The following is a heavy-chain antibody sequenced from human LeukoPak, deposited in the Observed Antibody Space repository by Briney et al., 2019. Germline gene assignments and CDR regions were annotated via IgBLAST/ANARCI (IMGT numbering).Heavy chain of an antibody. Sequence: ASVKVSCKASGYTFTGYYMYWVRQAPGQGLEWVGWINPNSGDTGYAQKFQGRVSMTRDTSIATGYMVLSSLTSADTAVYYCTSSEHYQHWGQGTLVTVSS. V-gene: IGHV1-2*02. J-gene: IGHJ4*02. CDR1: GYTFTGYY. CDR2: INPNSGDT. CDR3: TSSEHYQH. D-gene: IGHD1/OR15-1a*01.